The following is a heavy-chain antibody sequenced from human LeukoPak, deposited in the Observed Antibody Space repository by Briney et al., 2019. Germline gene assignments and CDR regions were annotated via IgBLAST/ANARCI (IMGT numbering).Heavy chain of an antibody. D-gene: IGHD1-26*01. J-gene: IGHJ4*02. Sequence: GGSLRLSCAASGVTFSNYGMNWVRQAPGKGLEWVSYISSSGSTIYYADSVKGRFTISRDNAKNSLYLQMNSLRAEDTAVYYCAREAMVGATTVDYWGQGTLVTVSS. V-gene: IGHV3-48*04. CDR2: ISSSGSTI. CDR3: AREAMVGATTVDY. CDR1: GVTFSNYG.